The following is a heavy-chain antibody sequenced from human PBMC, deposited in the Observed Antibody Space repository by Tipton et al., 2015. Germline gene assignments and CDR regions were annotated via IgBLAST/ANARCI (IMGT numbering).Heavy chain of an antibody. CDR2: IIPIFGTA. Sequence: QLVQSGAEVKTPGSSVKVSCKASGGTFSSYAFSWVRQAPGQGLEWMGGIIPIFGTANYAQKFQGRVTITADEGTSTTYMDLSSLRPEDTAMYYCAREGRGGNFNWWGQGTLVTVSS. CDR1: GGTFSSYA. CDR3: AREGRGGNFNW. J-gene: IGHJ4*02. D-gene: IGHD4-23*01. V-gene: IGHV1-69*01.